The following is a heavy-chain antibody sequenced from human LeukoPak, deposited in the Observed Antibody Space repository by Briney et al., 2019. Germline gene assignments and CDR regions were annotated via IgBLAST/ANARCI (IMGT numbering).Heavy chain of an antibody. CDR2: IHHSGNT. J-gene: IGHJ4*02. CDR1: GDSITSDNW. CDR3: ARQAQMATIHVVDYFDY. D-gene: IGHD5-24*01. V-gene: IGHV4-4*02. Sequence: PSETLSLTCTVSGDSITSDNWWSWVRQPPGKGLEWIAEIHHSGNTNYNPSLKSRVTISVDTSKNQFSLKLSSVTAADTAVYYCARQAQMATIHVVDYFDYWGQGTLVTVSS.